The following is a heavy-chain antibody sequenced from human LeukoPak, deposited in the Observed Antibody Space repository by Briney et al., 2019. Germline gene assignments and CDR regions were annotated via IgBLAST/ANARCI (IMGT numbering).Heavy chain of an antibody. CDR1: GFTFSSYA. J-gene: IGHJ4*02. D-gene: IGHD3-10*01. CDR2: ISGSGGST. V-gene: IGHV3-23*01. Sequence: PGGSLGLSCAASGFTFSSYAMSWVRQAPGKGLEWVSAISGSGGSTYYADSVKGRFTISRDNSKNTLYLQMNSLRAEDTAVYYCAKDRGSGSYYQERPFDYWGQGTLVTVSS. CDR3: AKDRGSGSYYQERPFDY.